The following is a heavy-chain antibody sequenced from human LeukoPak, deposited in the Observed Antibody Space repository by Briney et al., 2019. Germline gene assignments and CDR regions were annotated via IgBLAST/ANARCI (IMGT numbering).Heavy chain of an antibody. CDR1: GFTFSSYA. CDR2: ISYDGSNK. V-gene: IGHV3-30*04. D-gene: IGHD1-26*01. Sequence: PGGSLRLSCAASGFTFSSYAMHWVRQAPGKGLEWVAVISYDGSNKYYADPVKGRFTISRDNSKNTLYLQMNSLRAEDTAVYYCARPAVAGGIVGATSLDYWGQGTLVTVSS. J-gene: IGHJ4*02. CDR3: ARPAVAGGIVGATSLDY.